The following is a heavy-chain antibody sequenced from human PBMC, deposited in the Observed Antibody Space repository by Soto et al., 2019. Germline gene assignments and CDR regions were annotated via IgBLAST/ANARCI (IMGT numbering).Heavy chain of an antibody. V-gene: IGHV3-33*01. D-gene: IGHD2-2*01. CDR2: IWYDGSNK. J-gene: IGHJ6*03. CDR3: ARDNKEDCSSTSCYSVGAYYYYMDV. Sequence: GGSLRLSCAASGFTFSSYGMHWVRQAPGKGLEWVAVIWYDGSNKYYADSVKGRFTISRDNSKNTLYLQMNSLRAEDTAVYYCARDNKEDCSSTSCYSVGAYYYYMDVWGKGTTVTVSS. CDR1: GFTFSSYG.